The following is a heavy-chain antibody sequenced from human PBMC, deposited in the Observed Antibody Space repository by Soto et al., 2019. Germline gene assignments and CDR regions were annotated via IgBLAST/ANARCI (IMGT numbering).Heavy chain of an antibody. Sequence: GASVKVSCKVSGYTLTELSMHWVRQAPGKGLEWMGGFDPEDGETIYAQKFQGRVTMTEDTSTDTAYMELSSLRSEDTAVYYCATAGAYDYVWGSYRIDAFDIWGQGTMVTVSS. D-gene: IGHD3-16*02. CDR3: ATAGAYDYVWGSYRIDAFDI. CDR2: FDPEDGET. CDR1: GYTLTELS. J-gene: IGHJ3*02. V-gene: IGHV1-24*01.